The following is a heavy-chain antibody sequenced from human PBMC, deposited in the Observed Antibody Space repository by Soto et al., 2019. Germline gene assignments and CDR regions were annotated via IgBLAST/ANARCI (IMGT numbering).Heavy chain of an antibody. V-gene: IGHV1-18*01. CDR2: ISAYNGNT. CDR1: GYTFTSYG. J-gene: IGHJ6*02. CDR3: AGDRYYYDGKGGGMDV. Sequence: QVPLVQSGAEVKKPGASVKVSCKASGYTFTSYGISWVRQAPGQGLEWMGWISAYNGNTNYAQKLQGRVTMTTDTSTSRAYMGLRGLKSDDTAVYSGAGDRYYYDGKGGGMDVWGQGTTVTVSS. D-gene: IGHD3-22*01.